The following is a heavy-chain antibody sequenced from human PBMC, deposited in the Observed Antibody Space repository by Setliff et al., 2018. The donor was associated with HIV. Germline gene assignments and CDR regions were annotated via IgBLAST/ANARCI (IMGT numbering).Heavy chain of an antibody. CDR2: VNHSGDT. Sequence: SETLSLTCAVYGGSFSGYYWSWIRQSPGKDLEWIGEVNHSGDTTYNPSLKSRVTMSVDTSKNQFSLELSSLTSADTAVYYCARQIMILGVVIIGPEGWFDPWGQGTLVTVSS. D-gene: IGHD3-3*01. J-gene: IGHJ5*02. CDR3: ARQIMILGVVIIGPEGWFDP. V-gene: IGHV4-34*01. CDR1: GGSFSGYY.